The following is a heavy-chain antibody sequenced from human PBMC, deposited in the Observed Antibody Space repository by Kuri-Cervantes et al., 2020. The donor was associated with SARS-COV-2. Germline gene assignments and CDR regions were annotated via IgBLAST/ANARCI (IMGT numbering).Heavy chain of an antibody. D-gene: IGHD3-16*01. CDR1: GGTFSSYA. CDR3: ARDRGPLNGMDV. Sequence: SVKVSCKASGGTFSSYAISWVRQAPGQGLEWMGGIIPIFGTANYAQKFQGRVTITADESTSTAYMELSSLRSEDTAVYYCARDRGPLNGMDVWGQGTTVTVSS. V-gene: IGHV1-69*13. CDR2: IIPIFGTA. J-gene: IGHJ6*02.